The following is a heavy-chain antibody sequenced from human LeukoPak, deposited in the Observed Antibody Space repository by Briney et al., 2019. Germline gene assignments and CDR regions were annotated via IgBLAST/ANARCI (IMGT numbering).Heavy chain of an antibody. J-gene: IGHJ4*02. Sequence: SETLSLTCTVSGGSISSSSYYWGWIRQPPGKGLEWIGSIYYSGSTYYNPSLKSRVTISVDTSKNQFSLKLSSVTAADTAVYYCARRKGSGWPFDYWGQGTLVTVSS. D-gene: IGHD6-19*01. CDR2: IYYSGST. CDR3: ARRKGSGWPFDY. V-gene: IGHV4-39*07. CDR1: GGSISSSSYY.